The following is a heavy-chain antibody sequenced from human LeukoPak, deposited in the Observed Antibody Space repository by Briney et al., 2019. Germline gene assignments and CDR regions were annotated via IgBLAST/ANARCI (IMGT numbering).Heavy chain of an antibody. CDR1: GFTFSSYS. J-gene: IGHJ3*02. D-gene: IGHD2-2*01. Sequence: PGGSLRLSCAASGFTFSSYSMNWVRQAPGKGLEWVSSIRSSSSYIYYADSVKGRFTISRDNAKNSLYLQMNSLRAEDTAVYYCAREYHDAFDIWGQGTMVTVSS. CDR2: IRSSSSYI. V-gene: IGHV3-21*01. CDR3: AREYHDAFDI.